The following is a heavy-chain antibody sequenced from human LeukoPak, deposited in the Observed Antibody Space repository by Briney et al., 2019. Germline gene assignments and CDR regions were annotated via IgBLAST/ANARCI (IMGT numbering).Heavy chain of an antibody. D-gene: IGHD3-3*01. CDR3: AKAPDITIFGEPPDY. J-gene: IGHJ4*02. V-gene: IGHV3-30*02. CDR2: IRYDGSNK. CDR1: GFTFSSYG. Sequence: GGSLRLSCAASGFTFSSYGMHWVRQAPGKGLEWVAFIRYDGSNKYYADSVKGRFTISRDNSKNTLYLKMNSLRAEDTAVYYCAKAPDITIFGEPPDYWGQGTLVTVSS.